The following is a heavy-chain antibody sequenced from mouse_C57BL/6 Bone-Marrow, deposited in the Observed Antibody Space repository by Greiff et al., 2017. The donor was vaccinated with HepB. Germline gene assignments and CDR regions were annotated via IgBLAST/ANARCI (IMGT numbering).Heavy chain of an antibody. J-gene: IGHJ4*01. CDR1: GYTFTDYY. CDR3: VRWLPIAMDY. CDR2: INPYNGGT. Sequence: VQLQQSGPVLVKPGASVKMSCKASGYTFTDYYMNWVEQSPGKSLEWIGVINPYNGGTSYNQKFKGKATLTVDKSSSTAYMELNSLTSEDSAVYYCVRWLPIAMDYGGQGTAVTVSS. D-gene: IGHD2-3*01. V-gene: IGHV1-19*01.